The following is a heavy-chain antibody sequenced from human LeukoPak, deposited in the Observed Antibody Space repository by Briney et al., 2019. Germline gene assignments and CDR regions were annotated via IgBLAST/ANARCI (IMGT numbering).Heavy chain of an antibody. CDR3: ARGDVYYYDSSGYAPFDY. CDR2: IKQDGSET. Sequence: PGGSLRLSCAASGFTFSSYAMSWVRQAPGKGLEWVANIKQDGSETYYVDSVKGRFTISRDSAQNSLYLHMNSLRAEDTAVYYCARGDVYYYDSSGYAPFDYWGQGTLVTVSP. CDR1: GFTFSSYA. V-gene: IGHV3-7*03. D-gene: IGHD3-22*01. J-gene: IGHJ4*02.